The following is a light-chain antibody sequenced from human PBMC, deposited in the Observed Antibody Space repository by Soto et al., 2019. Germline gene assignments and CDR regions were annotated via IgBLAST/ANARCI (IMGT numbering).Light chain of an antibody. CDR2: GTS. J-gene: IGKJ1*01. V-gene: IGKV3-20*01. CDR1: QSVSSY. CDR3: QLYGSSLTWT. Sequence: EIVLTQSPATLSLSPGERATLSCRASQSVSSYLAWYQQKPGQAPRLLIFGTSTRATGIPARFSGSGSGTDFTLTISSLEPEDFAVYYCQLYGSSLTWTFGQGTKVDIK.